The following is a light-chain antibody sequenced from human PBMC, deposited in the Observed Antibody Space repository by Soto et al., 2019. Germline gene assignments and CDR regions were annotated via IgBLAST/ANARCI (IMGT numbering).Light chain of an antibody. CDR3: QHSYSTPLT. Sequence: DLQMTQSPSSLSASVGDIVTITCRASQSISSYLNWYQQKPGKAPKLLIYAASSLQSGVPSRFSGSGSGTDFTLTISSLQPEDFATYYCQHSYSTPLTFGQGTRLEIK. CDR2: AAS. J-gene: IGKJ5*01. CDR1: QSISSY. V-gene: IGKV1-39*01.